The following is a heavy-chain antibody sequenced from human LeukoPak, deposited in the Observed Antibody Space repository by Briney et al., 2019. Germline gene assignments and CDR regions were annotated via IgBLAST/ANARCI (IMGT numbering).Heavy chain of an antibody. Sequence: SGPTLVNPTQTLTLTCTFSGFSLSTSGVGVGWIRQPPGKALEWLALSYWNDDKRYSPSLKSRLTITKDTSKNQVVLTMTNMDPVDTATYYCAHVAIAVARTRRPPAPFDYWGQGTLVTVSS. CDR3: AHVAIAVARTRRPPAPFDY. J-gene: IGHJ4*02. D-gene: IGHD6-19*01. CDR2: SYWNDDK. V-gene: IGHV2-5*01. CDR1: GFSLSTSGVG.